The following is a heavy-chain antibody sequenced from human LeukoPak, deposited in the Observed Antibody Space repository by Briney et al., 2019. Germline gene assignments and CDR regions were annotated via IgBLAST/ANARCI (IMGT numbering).Heavy chain of an antibody. J-gene: IGHJ3*02. CDR2: ISSSSSYI. V-gene: IGHV3-21*01. D-gene: IGHD4-11*01. Sequence: GGSLRLSCAASGFTFSSYSMNWVRQAPGKGLEWVSSISSSSSYIYYADSVKGRSTISRDNAKNSLYLQMNSLRAEDTAVYYCARGDTVTTLAFDIWGQGTMVTVSS. CDR3: ARGDTVTTLAFDI. CDR1: GFTFSSYS.